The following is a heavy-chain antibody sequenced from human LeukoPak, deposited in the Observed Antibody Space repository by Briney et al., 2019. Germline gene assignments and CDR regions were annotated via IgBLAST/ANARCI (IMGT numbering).Heavy chain of an antibody. CDR2: IYTGGDT. CDR3: AGGPIFTSGGFDH. Sequence: GGSLRLSCAASGFSVSKKYMSGLRQAPGKGLEWVSVIYTGGDTYYADSVRGRFTISRDNSKNTVNLQMNSLRAEDTALYYCAGGPIFTSGGFDHRGQGTLVTVSS. V-gene: IGHV3-53*01. CDR1: GFSVSKKY. D-gene: IGHD6-19*01. J-gene: IGHJ4*02.